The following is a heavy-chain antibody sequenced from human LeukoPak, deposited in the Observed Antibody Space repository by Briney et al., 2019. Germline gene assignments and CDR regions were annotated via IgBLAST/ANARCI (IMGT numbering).Heavy chain of an antibody. CDR3: TRVGVPAAMPFDY. J-gene: IGHJ4*02. D-gene: IGHD2-2*01. V-gene: IGHV3-7*03. CDR1: GFTFSSYW. Sequence: GGSLRLSCAASGFTFSSYWMSWVRQAPGKGLEWVANIKQDGSEKYYVDSVKGRFTISRDNAKNSLYLQMNSLRAEDTAVYYCTRVGVPAAMPFDYWGQGTLVTVSS. CDR2: IKQDGSEK.